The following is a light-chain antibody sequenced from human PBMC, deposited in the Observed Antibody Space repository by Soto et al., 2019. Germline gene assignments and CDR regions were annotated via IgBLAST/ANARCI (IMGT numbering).Light chain of an antibody. Sequence: EIVFTQSPGTLSLSPVERATLSCRASQSVSSIYFAWYQQKRGQAPRLLIYGVSSRATGIPDRFSGSGSGTDFTLTISRLEPEDSAVYYCEQYGSSPRTFGQGTKVDI. CDR1: QSVSSIY. CDR2: GVS. CDR3: EQYGSSPRT. J-gene: IGKJ1*01. V-gene: IGKV3-20*01.